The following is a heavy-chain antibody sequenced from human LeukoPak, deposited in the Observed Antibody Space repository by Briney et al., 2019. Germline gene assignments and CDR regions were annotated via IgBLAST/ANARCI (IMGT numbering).Heavy chain of an antibody. Sequence: SVKVSCKASGGTFSSYAISWVRQAPGQGLEWMGGVIPIFGTANYAQKFQGRVTITADESTSTAYMGLSSLRSEDTAVYYCARDRAVTPTVLDYWGQGTLVTVSS. D-gene: IGHD4-23*01. CDR3: ARDRAVTPTVLDY. V-gene: IGHV1-69*13. CDR2: VIPIFGTA. CDR1: GGTFSSYA. J-gene: IGHJ4*02.